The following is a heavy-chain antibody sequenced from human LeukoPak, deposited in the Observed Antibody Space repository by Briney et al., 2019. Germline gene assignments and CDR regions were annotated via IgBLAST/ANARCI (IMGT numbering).Heavy chain of an antibody. CDR2: ISAYNGNT. D-gene: IGHD2-2*01. CDR3: ASGRVVPAAMDFDY. V-gene: IGHV1-18*04. Sequence: ASVKVSCKASGYTFTSYSISWVRQAPGQGLEWMGWISAYNGNTNYAQKLQGRVTMTTDTSTSTAYMELRSLRSDDTAVYYCASGRVVPAAMDFDYWGQGTLVTVSS. CDR1: GYTFTSYS. J-gene: IGHJ4*02.